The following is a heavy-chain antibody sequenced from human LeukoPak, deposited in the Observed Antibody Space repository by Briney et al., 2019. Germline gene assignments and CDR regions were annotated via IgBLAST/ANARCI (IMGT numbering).Heavy chain of an antibody. CDR1: GFTFSSYW. Sequence: PGGSLRLSCAAPGFTFSSYWMSWVRQAPGKGLEWVANIKQDGSEKYYVDSVKGRFTISRDNAKNSLYLQMNSLRAEDTAVYYCARDDSLTTDSAFDIWGQGTMVTVSS. CDR2: IKQDGSEK. D-gene: IGHD4-17*01. CDR3: ARDDSLTTDSAFDI. J-gene: IGHJ3*02. V-gene: IGHV3-7*01.